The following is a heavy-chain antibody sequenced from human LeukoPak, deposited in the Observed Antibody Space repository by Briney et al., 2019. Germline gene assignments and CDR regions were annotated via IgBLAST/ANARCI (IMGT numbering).Heavy chain of an antibody. D-gene: IGHD3-9*01. V-gene: IGHV5-51*01. Sequence: GESLKISCKGSGYSFTSYWIGWVRQMPGKGLEWMGIIYPGDSDTRYSPSFQGQVTISADKSISTAYLQWSSLKASDTAMYYCARIMQNYDILTGRAADAFDIWGQGTMVTVSS. J-gene: IGHJ3*02. CDR1: GYSFTSYW. CDR2: IYPGDSDT. CDR3: ARIMQNYDILTGRAADAFDI.